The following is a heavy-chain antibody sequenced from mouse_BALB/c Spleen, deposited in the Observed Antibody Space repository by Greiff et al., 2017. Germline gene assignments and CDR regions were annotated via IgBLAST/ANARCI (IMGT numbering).Heavy chain of an antibody. V-gene: IGHV14-3*02. D-gene: IGHD1-1*01. CDR2: IDPANGNT. CDR3: ARIYYYGSSYGYFDV. Sequence: EVQLQQSGAELVKPGASVKLSCTASGFNIKDTYMHWVKQRPEQGLEWIGRIDPANGNTKYDPKSQGKATITADTSSNTAYLQLSSLTSEDTAVYYCARIYYYGSSYGYFDVWGAGTTVTVSS. CDR1: GFNIKDTY. J-gene: IGHJ1*01.